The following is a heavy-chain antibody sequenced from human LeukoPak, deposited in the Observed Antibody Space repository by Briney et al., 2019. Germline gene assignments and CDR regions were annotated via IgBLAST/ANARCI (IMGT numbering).Heavy chain of an antibody. CDR3: ARAYSSSWYYNWFDP. CDR1: GGSISSYY. D-gene: IGHD6-13*01. J-gene: IGHJ5*02. CDR2: IYYSGST. V-gene: IGHV4-59*08. Sequence: PSETLSLTCTVSGGSISSYYWSWIRQPPGKGLEWIGYIYYSGSTNYNPSLKSRVTISVDTSKNQFSLKLRSVTAADTAMYYCARAYSSSWYYNWFDPWGQGTLVTVSS.